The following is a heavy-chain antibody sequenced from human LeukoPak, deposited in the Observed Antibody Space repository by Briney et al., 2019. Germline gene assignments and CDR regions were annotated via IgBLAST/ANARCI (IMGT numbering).Heavy chain of an antibody. Sequence: GGSLRLSCAASGSTFRNFAMSWVRQAPGKGLEWVSGISGSGVTTDYADSVKGRFTISRDNSKNTLYLQMNSLRAEDTAVYYCAKDRVVGTTKVYYSWFDPWGQGTLVTVSS. CDR2: ISGSGVTT. CDR3: AKDRVVGTTKVYYSWFDP. V-gene: IGHV3-23*01. J-gene: IGHJ5*02. D-gene: IGHD1-26*01. CDR1: GSTFRNFA.